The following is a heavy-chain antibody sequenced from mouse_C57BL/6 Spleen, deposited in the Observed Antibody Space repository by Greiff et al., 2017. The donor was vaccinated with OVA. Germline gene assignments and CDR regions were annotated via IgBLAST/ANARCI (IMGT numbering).Heavy chain of an antibody. J-gene: IGHJ4*01. D-gene: IGHD1-1*01. Sequence: EVQLQQSGPELVKPGASVKISCKASGYTFTDYYMNWVKQSHGKSLEWIGDINPNNGGTSYNQKFKGKATLTVDKSSSTAYMELRSLTSEDSAVYYCARYSRRINGDYWGQGTSVTVSS. CDR2: INPNNGGT. CDR1: GYTFTDYY. V-gene: IGHV1-26*01. CDR3: ARYSRRINGDY.